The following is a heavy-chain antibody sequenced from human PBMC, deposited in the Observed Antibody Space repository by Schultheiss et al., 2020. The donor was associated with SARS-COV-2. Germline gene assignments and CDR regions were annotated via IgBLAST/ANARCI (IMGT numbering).Heavy chain of an antibody. V-gene: IGHV3-30*04. CDR2: ISYDGSNK. CDR1: GFTFSSYA. J-gene: IGHJ4*02. D-gene: IGHD6-19*01. Sequence: GGSLRLSCAASGFTFSSYAMSWVRQAPGKGLEWVAVISYDGSNKYYADSVKGRFTISRDNSKNTLYLQMNSLRAEDTAVYYCATIPHSSGKLGGDYWGQGTLVTVSS. CDR3: ATIPHSSGKLGGDY.